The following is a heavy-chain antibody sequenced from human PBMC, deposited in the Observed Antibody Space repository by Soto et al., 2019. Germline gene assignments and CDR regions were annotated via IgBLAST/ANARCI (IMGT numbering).Heavy chain of an antibody. CDR1: GGTFSKDA. CDR2: LIPVFGSP. Sequence: QVQLVQSGAEVKKPGSSVTVSCKTSGGTFSKDAINWVRQAPGQGLEWMGLLIPVFGSPIYAQKFQGRIRRTADESTSTAFMDLSSLRSEDTAVYYCTRVLGYPFEPGKTRYYAMDVWGQGTTVSVSS. CDR3: TRVLGYPFEPGKTRYYAMDV. J-gene: IGHJ6*02. D-gene: IGHD1-1*01. V-gene: IGHV1-69*01.